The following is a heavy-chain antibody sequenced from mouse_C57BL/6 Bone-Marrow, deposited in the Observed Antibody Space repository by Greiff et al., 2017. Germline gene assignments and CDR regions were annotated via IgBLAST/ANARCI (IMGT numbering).Heavy chain of an antibody. CDR2: INPSNGGT. V-gene: IGHV1-53*01. Sequence: QVQLQQPGTELVKPGASVKLSCKASGYTFTSYWMHWVKQRPGQGLEWIGNINPSNGGTNYNEKFKSKATLTVDKSSSTADMQLSSLTSEDSAVYYCASTVVATYYAMDYWGKGTSVTVSS. J-gene: IGHJ4*01. CDR1: GYTFTSYW. D-gene: IGHD1-1*01. CDR3: ASTVVATYYAMDY.